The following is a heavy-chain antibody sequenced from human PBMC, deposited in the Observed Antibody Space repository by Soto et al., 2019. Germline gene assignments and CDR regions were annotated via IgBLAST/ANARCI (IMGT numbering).Heavy chain of an antibody. CDR2: ISAYNGNT. CDR3: ARDDGRSSSGSDAFDI. J-gene: IGHJ3*02. Sequence: GASVKVSCKASGYTFTSYGISWVRQAPGQGLEWMGWISAYNGNTNYAQKLQGRVTMTTDTSTSTAYMELRSLRSDDTAVYYCARDDGRSSSGSDAFDIWGQGTMVTVSS. V-gene: IGHV1-18*04. D-gene: IGHD6-6*01. CDR1: GYTFTSYG.